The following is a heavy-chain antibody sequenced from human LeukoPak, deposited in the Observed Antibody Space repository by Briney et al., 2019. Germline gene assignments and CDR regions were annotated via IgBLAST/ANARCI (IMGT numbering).Heavy chain of an antibody. CDR2: INPNSGGT. Sequence: GASVKVSCKASGYTFTGYYMHWVRQAPGQGLEWMGWINPNSGGTNYAQKFQGRVTMTRDASISTAYMELSSLRSDDTAVYFCARVRLVDERAWAYWGQGTLVTVSS. CDR1: GYTFTGYY. J-gene: IGHJ4*02. D-gene: IGHD1-1*01. CDR3: ARVRLVDERAWAY. V-gene: IGHV1-2*02.